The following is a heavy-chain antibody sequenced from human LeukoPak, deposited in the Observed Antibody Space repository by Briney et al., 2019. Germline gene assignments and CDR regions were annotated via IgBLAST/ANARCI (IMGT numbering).Heavy chain of an antibody. V-gene: IGHV3-21*01. CDR3: ARDRGIVVVPAARGNWFDP. D-gene: IGHD2-2*01. Sequence: PGGSLRLSCAASGFTFSSYSMNWVRQAPGKGLEWVSSISSSSSYIYYADSVKGRFTISRDNAKNSLYLQMNSLRAEDTAVYYCARDRGIVVVPAARGNWFDPWGQGTLVTVSS. CDR1: GFTFSSYS. CDR2: ISSSSSYI. J-gene: IGHJ5*02.